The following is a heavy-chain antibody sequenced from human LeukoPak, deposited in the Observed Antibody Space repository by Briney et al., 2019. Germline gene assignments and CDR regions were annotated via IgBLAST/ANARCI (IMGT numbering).Heavy chain of an antibody. V-gene: IGHV1-18*01. CDR1: GYTFTSYG. CDR2: ISAYNGNT. D-gene: IGHD6-13*01. J-gene: IGHJ6*03. CDR3: ALAAAGGSYYYYYMDV. Sequence: ASVKVSCKASGYTFTSYGISWVRQAPGQGLEWMGWISAYNGNTNYAQKLQGRVTMTTDTSTSTAYMELRSLRSDDTAVYYCALAAAGGSYYYYYMDVWGKGTTVTVSS.